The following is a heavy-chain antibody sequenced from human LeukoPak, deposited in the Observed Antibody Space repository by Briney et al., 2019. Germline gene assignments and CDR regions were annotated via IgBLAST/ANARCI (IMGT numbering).Heavy chain of an antibody. CDR2: IYYTGST. J-gene: IGHJ3*02. D-gene: IGHD3-22*01. CDR1: GGSIGTYY. V-gene: IGHV4-59*01. CDR3: ARTRRPYYYDTSRDAFDI. Sequence: SETLSLTCTVSGGSIGTYYWTWIRQPPGKGLEWIGFIYYTGSTDYNPSLKSRVTISVDTSKNQFSLKLSSVTAADTAVYYCARTRRPYYYDTSRDAFDIWGQGTMVTVSS.